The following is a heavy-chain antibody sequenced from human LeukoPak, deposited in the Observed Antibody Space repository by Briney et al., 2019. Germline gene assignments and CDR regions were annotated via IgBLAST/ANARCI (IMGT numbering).Heavy chain of an antibody. J-gene: IGHJ3*02. CDR2: IIPIFGTA. V-gene: IGHV1-69*05. CDR3: ARGSSWGFHAFDI. D-gene: IGHD6-13*01. Sequence: ASVKVSCKASGGTFSSYAISWVRQAPGQGLEWMGGIIPIFGTANYAQKFQGRVTITTDESTSTAYMELSSLRSEDTAVYYCARGSSWGFHAFDIWGQGTMVTVSS. CDR1: GGTFSSYA.